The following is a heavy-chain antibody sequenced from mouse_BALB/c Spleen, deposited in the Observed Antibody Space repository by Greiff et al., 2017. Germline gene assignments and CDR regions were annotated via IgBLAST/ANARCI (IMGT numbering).Heavy chain of an antibody. CDR3: ARWGGITTADFDY. Sequence: EVQLQQSGPELVKPGASVKMSCKASGYTFTSYVMHWVKQKPGQGLEWIGYINPYNDGTKYNEKFKGKATLTSDKSSSTAYMELSSLTSEDSAVYYCARWGGITTADFDYWGQGTTLTVSS. J-gene: IGHJ2*01. CDR2: INPYNDGT. CDR1: GYTFTSYV. D-gene: IGHD1-2*01. V-gene: IGHV1-14*01.